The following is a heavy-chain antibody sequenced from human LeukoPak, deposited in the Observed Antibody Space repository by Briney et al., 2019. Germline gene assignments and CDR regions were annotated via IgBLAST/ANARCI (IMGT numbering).Heavy chain of an antibody. CDR3: ATPLDYYDRSDSHQGGD. CDR2: IKQDGSEK. CDR1: GFSFSTYW. Sequence: GGSLRLSCAASGFSFSTYWMSWVRQAPGKGLEWVANIKQDGSEKYYVDSVKGRFTISRDNAKNSLYLQMNSLRAEDTAVYYCATPLDYYDRSDSHQGGDWGQGTLVTVSS. V-gene: IGHV3-7*03. D-gene: IGHD3-22*01. J-gene: IGHJ1*01.